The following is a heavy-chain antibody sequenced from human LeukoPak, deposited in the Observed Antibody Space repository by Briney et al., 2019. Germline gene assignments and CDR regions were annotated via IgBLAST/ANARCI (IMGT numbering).Heavy chain of an antibody. V-gene: IGHV4-39*01. J-gene: IGHJ4*02. CDR1: GGSISSSGYY. CDR2: IYYSWSI. D-gene: IGHD3-9*01. Sequence: PSETLSLTCTVSGGSISSSGYYWGWIRQSPGKGLEWIGSIYYSWSIYYNPSLKSRVTISVDTSKNQFSLKLSSVTAADTAVYYCARYVTIFVGGESNWGQGTLVTVSS. CDR3: ARYVTIFVGGESN.